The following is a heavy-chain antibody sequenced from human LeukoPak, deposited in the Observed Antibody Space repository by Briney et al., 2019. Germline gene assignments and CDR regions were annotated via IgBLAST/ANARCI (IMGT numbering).Heavy chain of an antibody. V-gene: IGHV3-48*02. CDR1: GFTFSTFN. CDR3: ARGRGPSVLVSFDY. D-gene: IGHD2-8*02. CDR2: ISSSSNIV. Sequence: GGSLRLSCAASGFTFSTFNMNWVRQAPGKGLEWISYISSSSNIVYYADSVKGRFTISRDNAKNSLSLQMDSLRDEDTAVYYCARGRGPSVLVSFDYWGQGTLVTVSS. J-gene: IGHJ4*02.